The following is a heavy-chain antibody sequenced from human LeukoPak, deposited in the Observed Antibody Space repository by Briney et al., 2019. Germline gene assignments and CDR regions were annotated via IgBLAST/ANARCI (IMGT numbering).Heavy chain of an antibody. D-gene: IGHD5-18*01. CDR3: AKQRRIRGYSYGFDP. J-gene: IGHJ5*02. Sequence: GGSLRLSCAASGFTFSSYSMNWVRQAPGKGLEWVSSISSSSSYIYYADSVKGRFTISRDNSKNTLYLQMNSLRAEDTAVYYCAKQRRIRGYSYGFDPWGQGTLVTVSS. V-gene: IGHV3-21*04. CDR1: GFTFSSYS. CDR2: ISSSSSYI.